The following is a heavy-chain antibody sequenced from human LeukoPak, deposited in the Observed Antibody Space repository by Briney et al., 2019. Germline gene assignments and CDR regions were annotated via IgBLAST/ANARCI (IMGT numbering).Heavy chain of an antibody. Sequence: GGSLRPSCAASGFTFSSNWTNWLRQAPGKGLEWVANIKQDESEKYYVDSVKGRFTISRDNAKNSLYLQMNSLRAEDTAMYYCAALYQDYWGQGTLVTVSS. J-gene: IGHJ4*02. CDR1: GFTFSSNW. CDR3: AALYQDY. CDR2: IKQDESEK. V-gene: IGHV3-7*01. D-gene: IGHD2-2*02.